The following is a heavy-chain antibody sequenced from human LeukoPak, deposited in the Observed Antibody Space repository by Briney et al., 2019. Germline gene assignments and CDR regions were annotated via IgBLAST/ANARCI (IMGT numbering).Heavy chain of an antibody. CDR1: GGSITSYY. J-gene: IGHJ4*02. D-gene: IGHD2-21*02. V-gene: IGHV4-59*01. Sequence: SETLSLTCTVSGGSITSYYWSWIRQPPGKGLEWIGYIYYSGTTNYNPSLKSRVSISVDTSNNQFSLNLTSVTAADTAVYYCARGFGYYCGADCYQPLDSWGQGTLVTVSS. CDR2: IYYSGTT. CDR3: ARGFGYYCGADCYQPLDS.